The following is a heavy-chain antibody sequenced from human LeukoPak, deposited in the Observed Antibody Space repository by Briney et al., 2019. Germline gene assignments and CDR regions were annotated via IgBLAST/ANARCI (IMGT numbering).Heavy chain of an antibody. CDR1: GYTLTELS. CDR2: FDPEDGET. J-gene: IGHJ4*02. CDR3: ATEPPVAVAGKRSFDY. Sequence: ASVKVSCKVSGYTLTELSMHWVRQAPGKGLEWMGGFDPEDGETVYAQKFQGRVTMTEDTSTDTAYMELSSRRSEDTAVYYCATEPPVAVAGKRSFDYWGQGTLVTVSS. D-gene: IGHD6-19*01. V-gene: IGHV1-24*01.